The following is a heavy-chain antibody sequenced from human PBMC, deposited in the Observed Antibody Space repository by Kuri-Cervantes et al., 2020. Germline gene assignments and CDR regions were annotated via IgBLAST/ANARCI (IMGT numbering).Heavy chain of an antibody. V-gene: IGHV3-21*01. D-gene: IGHD6-6*01. Sequence: GESLKISCAASGFTFSSYSMNWDRQAPGKGLEWVSSISSSSSYIYYADSVKGRFTISRDNAKNTLYLQMNSMRAEDTAVYYCARSLEYSSSAGWGQGTLVTVSS. J-gene: IGHJ4*02. CDR1: GFTFSSYS. CDR2: ISSSSSYI. CDR3: ARSLEYSSSAG.